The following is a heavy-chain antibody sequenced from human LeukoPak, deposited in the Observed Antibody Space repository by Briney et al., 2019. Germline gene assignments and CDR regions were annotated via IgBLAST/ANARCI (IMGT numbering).Heavy chain of an antibody. J-gene: IGHJ4*02. V-gene: IGHV3-23*01. CDR3: TKEFDRRGYYFDS. Sequence: GGSLRLSCAASGFTFSSYGMSWVRQAPGKGLEWVSAISGSGGNTFNADSVKGRFTISRDNSKNTLSLQMNSLRAEDTAVYYCTKEFDRRGYYFDSWGQGTLVTVSS. CDR1: GFTFSSYG. D-gene: IGHD3-22*01. CDR2: ISGSGGNT.